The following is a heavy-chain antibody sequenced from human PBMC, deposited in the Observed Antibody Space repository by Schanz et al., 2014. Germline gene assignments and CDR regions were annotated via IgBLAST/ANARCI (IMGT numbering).Heavy chain of an antibody. J-gene: IGHJ4*02. CDR1: GLIFSNYV. D-gene: IGHD3-10*02. CDR2: FVHPGGST. Sequence: EVQLLESGGGLVQPGGSLKLSCAASGLIFSNYVMTWVRQAPGKGLEWVSFVHPGGSTYYPDSVKGRFTISRDSSKNTLYLQMNSLRPEDTAIYYCAKNQYDDVDLSSFYFDFWGQGTLVIVSS. V-gene: IGHV3-23*03. CDR3: AKNQYDDVDLSSFYFDF.